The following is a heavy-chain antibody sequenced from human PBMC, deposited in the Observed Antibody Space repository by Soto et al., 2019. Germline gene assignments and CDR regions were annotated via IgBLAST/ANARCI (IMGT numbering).Heavy chain of an antibody. CDR3: ASLAGPIAYCTNGECPEGNWFDP. Sequence: ASVKVSCKASGGTFSSYAISWVRQAPGQGLEWMGGIIPIFGTANYAQKFQGRVTITADESTSTAYMELSSLRSEDTAVYYCASLAGPIAYCTNGECPEGNWFDPWGQGTLVTVSS. V-gene: IGHV1-69*13. CDR1: GGTFSSYA. D-gene: IGHD2-8*01. CDR2: IIPIFGTA. J-gene: IGHJ5*02.